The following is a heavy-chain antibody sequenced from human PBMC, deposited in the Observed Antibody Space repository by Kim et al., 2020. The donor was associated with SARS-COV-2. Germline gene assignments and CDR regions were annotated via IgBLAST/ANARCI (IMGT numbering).Heavy chain of an antibody. D-gene: IGHD4-4*01. Sequence: SETLSLTCTVSGGSLSSSGYYWGWVRQAPGKGLEWIGGVFYSGATYYSPSLKSRVTISVDASKNHFSLKVTSVTAADTAVYYCASRTTVPGTHSGRVDYWGQGTLVTVSS. CDR2: VFYSGAT. CDR1: GGSLSSSGYY. J-gene: IGHJ4*02. CDR3: ASRTTVPGTHSGRVDY. V-gene: IGHV4-39*02.